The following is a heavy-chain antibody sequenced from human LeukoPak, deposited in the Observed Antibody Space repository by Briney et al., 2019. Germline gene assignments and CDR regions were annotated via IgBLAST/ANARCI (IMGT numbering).Heavy chain of an antibody. Sequence: ASVKVSCKVSGYTLTELSIHWVRQAPGKGLEWMGGFDPVDGETIYAQKFQARVTMTEDTSTDTAYMELSSLRSEETALYYCAIEFTSKLDPWGQGTLVTVSS. J-gene: IGHJ5*02. CDR1: GYTLTELS. D-gene: IGHD3-10*01. V-gene: IGHV1-24*01. CDR2: FDPVDGET. CDR3: AIEFTSKLDP.